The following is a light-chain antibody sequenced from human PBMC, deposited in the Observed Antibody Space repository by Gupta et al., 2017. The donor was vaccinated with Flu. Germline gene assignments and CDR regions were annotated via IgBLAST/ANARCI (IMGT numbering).Light chain of an antibody. CDR3: MQALETPVT. J-gene: IGKJ4*01. CDR2: LAF. CDR1: QSLLHSNGYNY. Sequence: DIVMTQSPLSLSVTPGEPASIPCRSSQSLLHSNGYNYLDWYLQKPGQSPQLLIYLAFNRASGVPDRFSGSGSGTDFTLKISRVEAEDVGVYYCMQALETPVTFGGGTKVEIK. V-gene: IGKV2-28*01.